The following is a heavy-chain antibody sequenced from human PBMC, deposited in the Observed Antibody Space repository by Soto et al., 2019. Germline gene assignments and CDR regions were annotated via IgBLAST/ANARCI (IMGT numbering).Heavy chain of an antibody. Sequence: GGSLRLSCAASGLTFSSYAMHWVRQAPGKGLEWVAVISYDGSNKYYADSVKGRFTISRDNSKNTLYLQMNSLRAEDTAVYYCARDQVWGQGTLVTVSS. CDR2: ISYDGSNK. CDR1: GLTFSSYA. J-gene: IGHJ4*02. CDR3: ARDQV. V-gene: IGHV3-30-3*01.